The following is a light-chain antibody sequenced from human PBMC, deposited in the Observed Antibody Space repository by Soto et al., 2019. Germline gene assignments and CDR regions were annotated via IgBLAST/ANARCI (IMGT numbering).Light chain of an antibody. J-gene: IGLJ3*02. CDR2: EVH. CDR1: SSDVGGYNY. V-gene: IGLV2-8*01. Sequence: QSVLTQPPSASGSLGQSVTFSCTGTSSDVGGYNYVSWYQQHPGKAPKLIVYEVHKRPSGVPDRFSGSKSGNTASLTVSGLQAEDEADYYCAAWDDSLNGWVFGGGTKVTVL. CDR3: AAWDDSLNGWV.